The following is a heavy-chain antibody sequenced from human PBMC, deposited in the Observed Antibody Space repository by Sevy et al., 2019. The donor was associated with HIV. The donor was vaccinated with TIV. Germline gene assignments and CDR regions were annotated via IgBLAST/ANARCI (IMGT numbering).Heavy chain of an antibody. Sequence: ASVKVSCKVSGYTLTELSMHWVRQAPGKGLEWMGTFDPEDDEKIYAQKFQGRVTMTEDTSTDTAYMELSRLRSEDTAVYYCATTKDYYDTSGYPFDSWGQGILVTVSS. J-gene: IGHJ4*02. CDR3: ATTKDYYDTSGYPFDS. CDR1: GYTLTELS. D-gene: IGHD3-22*01. CDR2: FDPEDDEK. V-gene: IGHV1-24*01.